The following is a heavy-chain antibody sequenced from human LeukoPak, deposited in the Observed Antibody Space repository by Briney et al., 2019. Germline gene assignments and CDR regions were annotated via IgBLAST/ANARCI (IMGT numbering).Heavy chain of an antibody. CDR2: INPSGGST. CDR1: GYTFTSYY. Sequence: ASVKVSCKASGYTFTSYYMHWVRQAPGQGLEWMGIINPSGGSTSYAQKLQGRVTMTTDTSTSTAYMELRSLRSDDTAVYYCARAVDGYYYDSSGYENDYWGQGTLVTVSS. D-gene: IGHD3-22*01. V-gene: IGHV1-46*01. CDR3: ARAVDGYYYDSSGYENDY. J-gene: IGHJ4*02.